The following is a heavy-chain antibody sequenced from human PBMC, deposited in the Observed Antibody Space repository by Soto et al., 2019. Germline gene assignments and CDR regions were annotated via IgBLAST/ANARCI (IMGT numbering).Heavy chain of an antibody. V-gene: IGHV1-18*01. Sequence: QVQLVQSGAEVKKPGASVKVSCKASGYTFASYAISWMRQAPGQGLEWMGWISAYNGNTNYAQKLQGRVTMTTDTTTSTAYKELRSFRSTDSAVDGSARDPPPPDYWGQGTLVTVSS. CDR2: ISAYNGNT. CDR1: GYTFASYA. J-gene: IGHJ4*02. CDR3: ARDPPPPDY.